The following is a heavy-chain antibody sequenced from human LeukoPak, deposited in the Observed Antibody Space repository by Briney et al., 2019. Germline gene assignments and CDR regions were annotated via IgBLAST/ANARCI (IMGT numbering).Heavy chain of an antibody. D-gene: IGHD6-13*01. CDR3: ARQGGSSSPYYFYYMDV. CDR2: IYHSGST. V-gene: IGHV4-38-2*01. J-gene: IGHJ6*03. Sequence: SETLSLTCAVSGYSISSGYYWGWFRQPPGKGLEWMACIYHSGSTYYNPSLKSRVTMSVDTSKNQFSLRLTSLTAADTAVYYCARQGGSSSPYYFYYMDVWGKGTTVTVSS. CDR1: GYSISSGYY.